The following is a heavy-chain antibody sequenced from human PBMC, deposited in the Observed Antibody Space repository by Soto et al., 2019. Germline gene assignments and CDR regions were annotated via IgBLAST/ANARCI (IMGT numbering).Heavy chain of an antibody. CDR1: GFSFDAYG. J-gene: IGHJ6*02. Sequence: EVQLVESGGGVVRPGGSLRLSCAASGFSFDAYGMSWFRQAPGKGLQGVSGINGTGGSTGYADSVKGRFTISRDNSKHSLSLQMNSLRAEDTALYYCASGIVGVTTYGMDLWGQGTTVTVSS. CDR3: ASGIVGVTTYGMDL. CDR2: INGTGGST. V-gene: IGHV3-20*04. D-gene: IGHD1-26*01.